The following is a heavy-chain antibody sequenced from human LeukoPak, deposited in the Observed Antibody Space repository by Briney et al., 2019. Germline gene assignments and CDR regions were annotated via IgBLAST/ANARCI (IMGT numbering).Heavy chain of an antibody. CDR1: GFTFSSYG. J-gene: IGHJ6*03. V-gene: IGHV3-33*06. CDR2: IWYDGSNK. D-gene: IGHD2-2*01. CDR3: AKGYCSSTSCYYYYYMDV. Sequence: GSLRLSCAVSGFTFSSYGMHWVRQAPGKGLEWVAVIWYDGSNKYYADSVKGRFTISRDNSKSTLYLQMNSLRAEDTAVYYCAKGYCSSTSCYYYYYMDVWGKGTTVTVSS.